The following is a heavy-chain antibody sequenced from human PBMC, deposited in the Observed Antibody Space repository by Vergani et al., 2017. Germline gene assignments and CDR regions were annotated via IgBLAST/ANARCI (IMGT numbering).Heavy chain of an antibody. V-gene: IGHV4-59*04. CDR1: GFTFSHYSMN. Sequence: VQMVESGGGLVKPGGSLRLSCVASGFTFSHYSMNWVRQAPGKGLEWIGSIYYSGGTYYNPSLESRVTMSVDTSKSQFSLKLSSVTAADTAVYYCTRHWAVVAANNWFDPWGQGTLVTVSS. D-gene: IGHD2-15*01. CDR3: TRHWAVVAANNWFDP. CDR2: IYYSGGT. J-gene: IGHJ5*02.